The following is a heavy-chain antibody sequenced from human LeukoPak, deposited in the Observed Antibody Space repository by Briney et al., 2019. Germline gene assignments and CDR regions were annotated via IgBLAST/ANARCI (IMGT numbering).Heavy chain of an antibody. J-gene: IGHJ6*03. V-gene: IGHV3-30*02. CDR3: AKAAAYSYGPSLDYYYMDV. CDR2: IRNDGINK. CDR1: GFTFSSYG. D-gene: IGHD5-18*01. Sequence: GQSLRLSCAVSGFTFSSYGMHWVRPAPGNGLGWVAFIRNDGINKYYADSVKGRFTISRDNSKNTLYLQMSSLRAEDTAVYYCAKAAAYSYGPSLDYYYMDVWGKGTTVTVSS.